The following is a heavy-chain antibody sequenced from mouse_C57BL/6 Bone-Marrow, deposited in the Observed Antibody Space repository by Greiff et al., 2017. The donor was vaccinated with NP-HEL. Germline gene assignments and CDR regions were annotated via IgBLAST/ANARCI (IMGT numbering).Heavy chain of an antibody. Sequence: VQLQQPGTELVKPGASVKLSCKASGYTFTSYWMHWVKQRPGQGLEWIGNINPSNGGTNYNEKFKSKATLTVDKSSSTAYMQLSSLTSEDSAVYDCARALYDGFYYFDYWGQGTTLTVSS. V-gene: IGHV1-53*01. D-gene: IGHD2-3*01. CDR1: GYTFTSYW. CDR3: ARALYDGFYYFDY. CDR2: INPSNGGT. J-gene: IGHJ2*01.